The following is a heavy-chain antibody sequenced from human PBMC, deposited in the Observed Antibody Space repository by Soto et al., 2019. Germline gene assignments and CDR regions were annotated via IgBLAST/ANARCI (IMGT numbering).Heavy chain of an antibody. J-gene: IGHJ5*02. CDR2: ISAYNGNT. D-gene: IGHD3-10*01. Sequence: ASVKVSCKASGYTFTSYGISCVRQAPGQGLGWMGWISAYNGNTTYAQKLQGRVTMTTDTSTSTAYMELRSLRSDDTAVYYCARDSPLGNWFDPWGQGTLVTVSS. CDR1: GYTFTSYG. CDR3: ARDSPLGNWFDP. V-gene: IGHV1-18*04.